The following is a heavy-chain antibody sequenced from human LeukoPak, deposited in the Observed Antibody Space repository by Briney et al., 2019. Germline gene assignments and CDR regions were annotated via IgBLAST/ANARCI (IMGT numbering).Heavy chain of an antibody. Sequence: GGSLRLSCAASGFTFSSYAMHWVRQAPGKGLEGVAVISYDGSNKYYADSVKGRFTISRDNSKNTLYLQMNSLRAEDTAVYYCARDSVDTAMVPFDYWGQGTLVTVSS. J-gene: IGHJ4*02. V-gene: IGHV3-30-3*01. CDR3: ARDSVDTAMVPFDY. CDR2: ISYDGSNK. CDR1: GFTFSSYA. D-gene: IGHD5-18*01.